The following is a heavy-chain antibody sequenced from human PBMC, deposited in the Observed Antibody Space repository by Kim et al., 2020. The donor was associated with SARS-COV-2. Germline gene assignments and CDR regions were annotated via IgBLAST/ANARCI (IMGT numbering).Heavy chain of an antibody. J-gene: IGHJ6*02. CDR3: ANLQWAGYYYGMDV. D-gene: IGHD1-26*01. V-gene: IGHV3-30*02. Sequence: TDPVKAPFTTSRDNSKNTRYLQMNSLRAEDTAVYYCANLQWAGYYYGMDVWGQGTTVTVSS.